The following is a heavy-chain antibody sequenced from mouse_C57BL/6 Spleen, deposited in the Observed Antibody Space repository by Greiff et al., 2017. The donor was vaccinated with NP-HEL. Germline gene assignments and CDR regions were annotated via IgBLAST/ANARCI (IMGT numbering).Heavy chain of an antibody. CDR3: VSSNYVD. CDR1: GFSFNTYA. D-gene: IGHD2-5*01. V-gene: IGHV10-1*01. J-gene: IGHJ2*01. CDR2: IRSKSNNYAT. Sequence: EVMLVESGGGLVQPKGSLKLSCAASGFSFNTYAMNWVRQAPGKGVEWVARIRSKSNNYATYYADSVKDRFTISRDNSESMLYLHMNNLKTEDTAMYYCVSSNYVDWGQGTTLTVSS.